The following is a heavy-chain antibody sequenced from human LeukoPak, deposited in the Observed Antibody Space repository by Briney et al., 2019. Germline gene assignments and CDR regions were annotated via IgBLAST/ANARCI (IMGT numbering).Heavy chain of an antibody. Sequence: PGGSLRLSCAASGFTFSSYAMNWVRQAPGKGLEWVSYISSSSSTIYYGDSVKGRFTISRDNAKSSLYLQMNSLRDEDTAVYYCAREVVGAPSSFDYWGQGTLVTVSS. CDR1: GFTFSSYA. CDR2: ISSSSSTI. J-gene: IGHJ4*02. D-gene: IGHD2-15*01. V-gene: IGHV3-48*02. CDR3: AREVVGAPSSFDY.